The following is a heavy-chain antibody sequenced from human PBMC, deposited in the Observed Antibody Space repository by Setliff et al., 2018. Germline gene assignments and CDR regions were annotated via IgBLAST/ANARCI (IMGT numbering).Heavy chain of an antibody. Sequence: PSETLSLTCSVSGGSITSGGGFYWACIRQPPGKELEWIGSFYSFGSIYYSPSLKNRVTISGDTSSNQFSLNLNSVTAADTAVYYCARALASGSYYGQSSYYMDVWGKGTTVTVSS. CDR3: ARALASGSYYGQSSYYMDV. CDR1: GGSITSGGGFY. V-gene: IGHV4-39*01. J-gene: IGHJ6*03. D-gene: IGHD3-10*01. CDR2: FYSFGSI.